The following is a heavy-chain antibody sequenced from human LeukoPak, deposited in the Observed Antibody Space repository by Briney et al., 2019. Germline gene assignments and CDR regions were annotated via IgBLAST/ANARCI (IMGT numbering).Heavy chain of an antibody. CDR2: IGNIYYSGST. D-gene: IGHD1-26*01. CDR3: ARAMVGATRGFDP. Sequence: SETLSLTCTVSGGSISSSSYYWGWIRQTPGKGLEWIGSIGNIYYSGSTYYNPSLKSRVTISVSTSRNQFPLRLSSVTAADTAVYYCARAMVGATRGFDPWGQGTLVTVSS. V-gene: IGHV4-39*01. J-gene: IGHJ5*02. CDR1: GGSISSSSYY.